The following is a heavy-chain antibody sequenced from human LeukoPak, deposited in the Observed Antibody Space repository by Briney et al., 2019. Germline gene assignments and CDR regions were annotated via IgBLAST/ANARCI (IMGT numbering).Heavy chain of an antibody. D-gene: IGHD3-3*01. CDR3: AKDLFTIFGVVIGPNAFDI. CDR2: ISGSGGST. Sequence: PGGSLRLSCAASGFTFSSYGMSWVRQAPGKGLEWVSAISGSGGSTYYADSVKGRFTISRDNSKNTLYLQMNSLRAEDTAVYYCAKDLFTIFGVVIGPNAFDIWGQGTMVTVSS. J-gene: IGHJ3*02. V-gene: IGHV3-23*01. CDR1: GFTFSSYG.